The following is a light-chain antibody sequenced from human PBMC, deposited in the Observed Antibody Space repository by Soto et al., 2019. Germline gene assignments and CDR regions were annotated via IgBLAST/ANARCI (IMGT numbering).Light chain of an antibody. CDR2: DAS. CDR3: KQRRYWPVT. J-gene: IGKJ1*01. Sequence: EIVLTQSPAILSMSPGERATLSCRASQSVSSYFAWYQQKPGQAPRLLIYDASNRATGVPARFRGSGSGTVFTLTSSSLEPEDFAFYYCKQRRYWPVTFGQGTKVEIK. V-gene: IGKV3-11*01. CDR1: QSVSSY.